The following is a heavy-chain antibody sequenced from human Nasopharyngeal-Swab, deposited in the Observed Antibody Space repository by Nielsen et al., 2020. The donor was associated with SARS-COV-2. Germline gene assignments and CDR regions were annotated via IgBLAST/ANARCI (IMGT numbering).Heavy chain of an antibody. CDR2: INHSGST. D-gene: IGHD6-19*01. CDR1: GGSFSGYY. CDR3: ARAETSIAVAGMGLLLYYYYYMDV. V-gene: IGHV4-34*01. Sequence: SETLSLTCAVYGGSFSGYYWSWSRQPPGKGLEWIGEINHSGSTNYNPSLKSRVTISVDTSKNQFSLKLSSVTAADTAVYYCARAETSIAVAGMGLLLYYYYYMDVWGKGTTVTVSS. J-gene: IGHJ6*03.